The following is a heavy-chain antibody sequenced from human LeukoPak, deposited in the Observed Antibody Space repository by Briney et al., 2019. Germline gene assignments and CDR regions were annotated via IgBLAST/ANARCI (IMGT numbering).Heavy chain of an antibody. CDR3: TTEAYYYDSGAIKYFDY. D-gene: IGHD3-22*01. CDR1: GFTFSNAW. J-gene: IGHJ4*02. V-gene: IGHV3-15*01. CDR2: IKSKTDGGAT. Sequence: GGSLRLSCAASGFTFSNAWMSWVRQAPGKGLEWVGRIKSKTDGGATHYAAPVKGRFTISRDDSKNTLYLQMNSLKTDETAVYYCTTEAYYYDSGAIKYFDYWGQGTLVTVSS.